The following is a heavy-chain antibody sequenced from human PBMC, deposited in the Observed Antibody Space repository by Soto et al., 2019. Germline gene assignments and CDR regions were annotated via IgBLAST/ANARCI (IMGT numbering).Heavy chain of an antibody. D-gene: IGHD6-13*01. V-gene: IGHV1-8*01. Sequence: GASVKVSCKASGYTFTSYDINWVRQATGQGLEWMGWMNPNSGNTGYAQKFQGRVTMTRNTSISTAYMELSSLRSEDTAVYYCARGARSSWYNYYFDYWRQGTLVTVSS. J-gene: IGHJ4*02. CDR2: MNPNSGNT. CDR3: ARGARSSWYNYYFDY. CDR1: GYTFTSYD.